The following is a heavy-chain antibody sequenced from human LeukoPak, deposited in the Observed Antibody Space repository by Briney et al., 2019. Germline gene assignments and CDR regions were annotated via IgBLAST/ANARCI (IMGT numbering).Heavy chain of an antibody. CDR3: VKETGITGAGDC. CDR1: GFTFSSYA. V-gene: IGHV3-7*03. D-gene: IGHD1-20*01. Sequence: PGGSLRLSCAASGFTFSSYAMHWVRQAPGKGLEWVANIKQDGSEKYYVDSVKGRFTISRDNAKNSLYLQMNNLRPEDTAVYYCVKETGITGAGDCWGQGTLVTVSS. J-gene: IGHJ4*02. CDR2: IKQDGSEK.